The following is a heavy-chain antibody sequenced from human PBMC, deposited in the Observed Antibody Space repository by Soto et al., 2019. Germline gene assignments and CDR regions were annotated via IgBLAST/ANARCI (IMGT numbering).Heavy chain of an antibody. J-gene: IGHJ6*02. CDR1: GFSLSTSGMC. CDR3: ARIRSARNLYSGYDTLYYYGMDV. D-gene: IGHD5-12*01. V-gene: IGHV2-70*01. Sequence: GSGPTLVNPTQTLTLTCTFSGFSLSTSGMCVSWIRQPPGKALERLALIDWDDDKYYSTSLKTRLTISKDTSKNQVVLTMTNMDPVDTATYYCARIRSARNLYSGYDTLYYYGMDVWGQGTTVTVSS. CDR2: IDWDDDK.